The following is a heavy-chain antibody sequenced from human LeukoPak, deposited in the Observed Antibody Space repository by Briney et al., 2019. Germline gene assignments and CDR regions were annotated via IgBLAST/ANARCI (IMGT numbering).Heavy chain of an antibody. D-gene: IGHD7-27*01. CDR1: GYTFTSYD. Sequence: ASVKVSCKASGYTFTSYDINWVRQATGQGLEWMGWMNPNSGNTGYAQKFQGRVTMTRNTSISTAYMELSSLRSEDTAVYYCARGPANWGSGLYYGMDVWGQGTTVTVSS. V-gene: IGHV1-8*01. CDR3: ARGPANWGSGLYYGMDV. J-gene: IGHJ6*02. CDR2: MNPNSGNT.